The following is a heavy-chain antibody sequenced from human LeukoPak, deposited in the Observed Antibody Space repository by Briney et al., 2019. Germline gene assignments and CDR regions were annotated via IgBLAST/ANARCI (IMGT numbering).Heavy chain of an antibody. J-gene: IGHJ5*02. D-gene: IGHD1-7*01. Sequence: SVKVSCKASGGTFSSYAISWVRQAPGQGLEWMGRIIPILGIANYAQKFQGRVTITADKSTSTAYMELSSLRSEDTAVYYCARDGGNYDKRWFDPWGQGTLVTVSS. CDR3: ARDGGNYDKRWFDP. CDR2: IIPILGIA. CDR1: GGTFSSYA. V-gene: IGHV1-69*04.